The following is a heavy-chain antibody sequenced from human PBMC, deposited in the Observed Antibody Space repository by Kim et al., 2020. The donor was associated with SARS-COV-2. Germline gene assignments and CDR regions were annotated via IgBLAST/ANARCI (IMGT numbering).Heavy chain of an antibody. D-gene: IGHD4-17*01. CDR3: AKDGSVNTLRWGWDYYYYGMDD. Sequence: GGSLRLSCAASGFTFSSYGMHWVRQAPGKGLEWVAVISYDGGNINYADSVKGRFTISRDNSKNTLYLQMNSLRAEDTAVYYCAKDGSVNTLRWGWDYYYYGMDDWGQGITVTVSS. J-gene: IGHJ6*02. CDR2: ISYDGGNI. V-gene: IGHV3-30*18. CDR1: GFTFSSYG.